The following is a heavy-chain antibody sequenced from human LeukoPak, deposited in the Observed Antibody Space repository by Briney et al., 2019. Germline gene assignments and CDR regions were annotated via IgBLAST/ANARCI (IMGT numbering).Heavy chain of an antibody. V-gene: IGHV4-59*01. J-gene: IGHJ4*02. CDR1: GGSISSYY. D-gene: IGHD4-23*01. Sequence: SGTLSLTCTVSGGSISSYYWSWIRQPPGKGLEWIGYIYYSGSTNYNPSLKSRVTISVDTSKNQFSLKLSSATAADTAVYYCARDISSGGNLDYYDYWGQGTLVTVSS. CDR3: ARDISSGGNLDYYDY. CDR2: IYYSGST.